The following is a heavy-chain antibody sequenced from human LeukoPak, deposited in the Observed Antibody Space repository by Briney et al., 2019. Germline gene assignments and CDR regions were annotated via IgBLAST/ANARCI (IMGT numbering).Heavy chain of an antibody. D-gene: IGHD3-3*01. Sequence: GGSLRLSCAASGFTFSDYGIHWVRQAPGKGLEWVAVIYSDGTNKYFVDSVKGRFAISRDNSKTTVFLQMNGLRAEDTAVFYCARDLKSGYMHSWGQGTLVTVSS. V-gene: IGHV3-33*01. CDR2: IYSDGTNK. J-gene: IGHJ4*02. CDR1: GFTFSDYG. CDR3: ARDLKSGYMHS.